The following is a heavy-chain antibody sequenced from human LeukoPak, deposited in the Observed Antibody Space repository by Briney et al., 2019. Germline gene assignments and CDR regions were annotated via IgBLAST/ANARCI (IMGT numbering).Heavy chain of an antibody. V-gene: IGHV4-59*01. CDR1: GGSISSYY. D-gene: IGHD4-17*01. CDR2: IYYSGST. J-gene: IGHJ5*02. CDR3: ARDTPSDGDYSEGWFDP. Sequence: SETLSLTCTVSGGSISSYYWSWIRQPPGKGLEWIGYIYYSGSTNYNPSLKSRVTISVDTSKNQFSLKLSSVTAADTAVYYCARDTPSDGDYSEGWFDPWGQGTPVTVSS.